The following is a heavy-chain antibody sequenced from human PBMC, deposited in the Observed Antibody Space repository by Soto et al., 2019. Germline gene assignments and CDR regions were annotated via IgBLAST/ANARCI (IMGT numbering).Heavy chain of an antibody. CDR1: GFTFSSYS. CDR3: AREDYDCWSGYYKGMNAFDI. Sequence: GGSLRLSCAASGFTFSSYSMNWVRQAPGKGLEWVSSISSSSSYIYYADSVKGRFTISRDNAKNSLYLQMNSLRAEDTAVYYCAREDYDCWSGYYKGMNAFDIWGQGTMVTVS. J-gene: IGHJ3*02. V-gene: IGHV3-21*01. CDR2: ISSSSSYI. D-gene: IGHD3-3*01.